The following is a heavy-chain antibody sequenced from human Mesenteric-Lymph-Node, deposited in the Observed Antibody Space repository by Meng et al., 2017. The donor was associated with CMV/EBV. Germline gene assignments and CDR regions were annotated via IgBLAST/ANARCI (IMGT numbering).Heavy chain of an antibody. CDR1: GITVSSNY. CDR2: IYSGGST. D-gene: IGHD2-2*01. J-gene: IGHJ3*02. CDR3: ARDLGSTSCCSAFDI. Sequence: GESLKISCAVSGITVSSNYMSWVRQAPGKGLEWVSVIYSGGSTYYADSVKGRFTISRDNSKNTLYLQMNSLRAEDTAVYYCARDLGSTSCCSAFDIWGQGTMVTVSS. V-gene: IGHV3-53*01.